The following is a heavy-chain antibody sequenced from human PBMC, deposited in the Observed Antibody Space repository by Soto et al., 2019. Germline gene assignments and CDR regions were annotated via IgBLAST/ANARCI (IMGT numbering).Heavy chain of an antibody. V-gene: IGHV3-73*01. CDR1: GLTFSGSA. CDR3: TRHADLGYCSSTSCYDFDY. J-gene: IGHJ4*02. Sequence: GGSLRLSCAASGLTFSGSAMHWVRQASGKGLEWVGRIRSKANSYATEYVASVKGRFTISRDDSKNTAYLQMNSLKTEDTAVYYCTRHADLGYCSSTSCYDFDYWGQGTLVTVSS. D-gene: IGHD2-2*01. CDR2: IRSKANSYAT.